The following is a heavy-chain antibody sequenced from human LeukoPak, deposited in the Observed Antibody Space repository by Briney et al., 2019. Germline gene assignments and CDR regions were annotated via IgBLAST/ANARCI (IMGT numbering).Heavy chain of an antibody. V-gene: IGHV5-51*01. CDR3: ARQTAMGRSGDY. D-gene: IGHD5-18*01. CDR1: GYSFTSYW. CDR2: IDPSDSET. Sequence: GELLKISCKASGYSFTSYWIGWVRQMPGKGLEWMGIIDPSDSETRYTPSFQGHVTISADKSLTTAYLQWNSLKASDTAMYYCARQTAMGRSGDYWGQGTLVAVSS. J-gene: IGHJ4*02.